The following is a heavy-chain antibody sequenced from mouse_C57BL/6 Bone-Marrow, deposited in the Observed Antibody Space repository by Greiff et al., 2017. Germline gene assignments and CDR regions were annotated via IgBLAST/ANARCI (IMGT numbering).Heavy chain of an antibody. V-gene: IGHV1-42*01. D-gene: IGHD2-4*01. CDR1: GYSFTGYY. J-gene: IGHJ3*01. CDR3: ARWFYSDYAWFAY. CDR2: INTCTGGT. Sequence: EVQLQQSGPELVKPGASVKISCKASGYSFTGYYMNWVKQSPEKSLEWIGEINTCTGGTTYNQKFKAKATLTVDTSSSTAYMQLTSLTSEDSAVYYCARWFYSDYAWFAYWGQGTRVTVSA.